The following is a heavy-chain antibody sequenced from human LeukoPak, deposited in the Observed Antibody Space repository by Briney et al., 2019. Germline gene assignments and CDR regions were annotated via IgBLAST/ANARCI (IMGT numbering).Heavy chain of an antibody. V-gene: IGHV4-39*07. CDR1: GGSIYSSDYY. CDR3: ARVGYSGSYYVVSGRYYYYMDV. J-gene: IGHJ6*03. D-gene: IGHD1-26*01. CDR2: IYYSGST. Sequence: PSETLSLTCTVSGGSIYSSDYYWGWIRQPPGKGLEWIGIIYYSGSTYYNPSLKSRVTISVDTSKNQFSLKLSSVTAADTAVYYCARVGYSGSYYVVSGRYYYYMDVWGKGTTVTVSS.